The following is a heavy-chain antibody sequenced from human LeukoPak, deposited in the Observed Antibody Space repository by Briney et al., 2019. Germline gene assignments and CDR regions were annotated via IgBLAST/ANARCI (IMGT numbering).Heavy chain of an antibody. V-gene: IGHV4-38-2*01. CDR2: IYHSAST. J-gene: IGHJ5*02. Sequence: PSGTLSLTCAVSGYSISSGYYWGWIRQPPGKGLEWIGSIYHSASTYYNPSLKSRVTISVDTSKNQFSLKLSSVTAADTAVYYCARQLGSGWYNWFDPWGRGTLVTVSS. D-gene: IGHD6-19*01. CDR1: GYSISSGYY. CDR3: ARQLGSGWYNWFDP.